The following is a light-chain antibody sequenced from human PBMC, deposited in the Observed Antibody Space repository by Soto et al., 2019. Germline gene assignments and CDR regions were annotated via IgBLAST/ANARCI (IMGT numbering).Light chain of an antibody. CDR3: LHQNIYLALS. J-gene: IGKJ4*01. CDR2: AAS. V-gene: IGKV1-17*01. CDR1: QSIRND. Sequence: DIQMTQSPSSLSASVGDRITITCRASQSIRNDLGWYQQKSGKAPRRLIYAASTLQTGVPSRFSGSGSGREFTLTISGVQPEDFATYYCLHQNIYLALSFGRGTKVE.